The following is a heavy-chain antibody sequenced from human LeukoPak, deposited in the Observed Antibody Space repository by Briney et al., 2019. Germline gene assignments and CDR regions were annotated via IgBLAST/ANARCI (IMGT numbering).Heavy chain of an antibody. CDR3: ARYCSSTSCYTLLNGGNPWDYYYGMDV. CDR2: IIPILGIA. J-gene: IGHJ6*02. Sequence: SVPVSRQASVGTLSNYAISGLRQAPGQGLEWMGRIIPILGIANYAQKFQRRVKSTADKSTSTAYMELSSLRSEDTAVYYCARYCSSTSCYTLLNGGNPWDYYYGMDVWGQGTTVTVSS. D-gene: IGHD2-2*02. CDR1: VGTLSNYA. V-gene: IGHV1-69*04.